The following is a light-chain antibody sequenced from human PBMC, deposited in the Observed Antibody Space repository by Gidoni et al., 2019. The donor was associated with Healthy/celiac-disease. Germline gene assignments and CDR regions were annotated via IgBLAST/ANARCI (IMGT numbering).Light chain of an antibody. CDR2: GAS. J-gene: IGKJ4*01. V-gene: IGKV3-15*01. CDR1: QSVSSN. CDR3: QQYNNWPAAT. Sequence: EIVMTQSPAPLSVSPGERATLSCRASQSVSSNLAWYQQKPGQAPRLLIYGASTRATGIPARFSGSGSGTEFTLTISSLQSEDFAVYYCQQYNNWPAATFGGGTKVEIK.